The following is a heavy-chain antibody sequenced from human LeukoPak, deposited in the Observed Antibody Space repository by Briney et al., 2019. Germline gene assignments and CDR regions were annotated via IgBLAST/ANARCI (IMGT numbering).Heavy chain of an antibody. CDR3: ARDLYNWNSTTRLQNWFDP. V-gene: IGHV4-4*07. D-gene: IGHD1-7*01. Sequence: SETLSLTCTVSGGSLSSYYWSWIRQPAGKGLEWIGRIYTRGTTNYNPPLQSRVTMSVDTSKNQFSLKLSSVTAADTAVYYCARDLYNWNSTTRLQNWFDPWGQGTLVTVSS. J-gene: IGHJ5*02. CDR1: GGSLSSYY. CDR2: IYTRGTT.